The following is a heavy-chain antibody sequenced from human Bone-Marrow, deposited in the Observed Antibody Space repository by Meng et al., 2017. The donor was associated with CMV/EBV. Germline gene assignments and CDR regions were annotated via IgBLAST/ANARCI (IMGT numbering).Heavy chain of an antibody. CDR2: IDGSGRRT. Sequence: GESLKISCAASGFTFISYAMTWVRQAPGKGLEWGASIDGSGRRTYYADSVKGRFTISRDNSKNTLSLQMNSLRAEDTAVYYCTKDGGYSRSNNWYAAFDIWGQGTMVTVSS. J-gene: IGHJ3*02. D-gene: IGHD2-2*01. CDR1: GFTFISYA. CDR3: TKDGGYSRSNNWYAAFDI. V-gene: IGHV3-23*01.